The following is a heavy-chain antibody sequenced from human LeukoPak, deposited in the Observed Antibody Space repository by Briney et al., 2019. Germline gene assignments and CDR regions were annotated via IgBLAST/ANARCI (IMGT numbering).Heavy chain of an antibody. Sequence: PGGSLRLSCAASGFTFDDYAMHWVRQAPGKGLEWVSGISWNSGSIGYADSVKGRFTISRDNAKNSLYLQMNSLRAEDTAVYYCARGREYDFWSGYYFFRDWFDPWGQGTLVTVSS. D-gene: IGHD3-3*01. CDR1: GFTFDDYA. J-gene: IGHJ5*02. V-gene: IGHV3-9*01. CDR3: ARGREYDFWSGYYFFRDWFDP. CDR2: ISWNSGSI.